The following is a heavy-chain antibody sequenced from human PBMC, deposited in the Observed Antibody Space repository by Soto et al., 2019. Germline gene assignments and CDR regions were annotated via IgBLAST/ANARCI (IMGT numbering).Heavy chain of an antibody. CDR1: GFTFSSYA. CDR2: ISGSGGST. Sequence: EVQLLESGGGLVQPGGSLRLSCAASGFTFSSYAMSWVRQAPGKGLEWVSAISGSGGSTYYADSVKGRFTISRDNSKNTLYLQMNSLRAEDMAVYYCAKDKHGSGSYYYYYGMDVWGQGTTVTVSS. D-gene: IGHD3-10*01. V-gene: IGHV3-23*01. J-gene: IGHJ6*02. CDR3: AKDKHGSGSYYYYYGMDV.